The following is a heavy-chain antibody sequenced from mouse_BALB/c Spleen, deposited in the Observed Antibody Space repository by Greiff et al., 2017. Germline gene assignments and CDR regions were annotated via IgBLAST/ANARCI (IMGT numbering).Heavy chain of an antibody. V-gene: IGHV5-17*02. J-gene: IGHJ1*01. Sequence: DVHLVESGGDLVKPGGSLKLSCAASGFTFSSYGMSWVRQTPDKRLEWVATISSGSSTIYYADTVKGRFTISRDNPKNTLFLQMTSLRSEDTAMYYCAKESYYGSSSWYFDVWGAGTTVTVSS. D-gene: IGHD1-1*01. CDR1: GFTFSSYG. CDR2: ISSGSSTI. CDR3: AKESYYGSSSWYFDV.